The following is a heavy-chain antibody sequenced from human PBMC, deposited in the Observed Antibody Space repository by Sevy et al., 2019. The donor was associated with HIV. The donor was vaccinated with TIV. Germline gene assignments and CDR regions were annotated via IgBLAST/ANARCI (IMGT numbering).Heavy chain of an antibody. D-gene: IGHD2-8*02. CDR2: IKSKSDGGTT. V-gene: IGHV3-15*01. CDR3: STDPIIVLLVTDGMDV. Sequence: GGSLRLSCAASGFTFYYAWMSWVRQAPGRGLEWVGRIKSKSDGGTTDNAAPVKGRFTISRDDSKNRLYLEMNSLKTEATAVYYCSTDPIIVLLVTDGMDVWGQGTTVTVSS. CDR1: GFTFYYAW. J-gene: IGHJ6*02.